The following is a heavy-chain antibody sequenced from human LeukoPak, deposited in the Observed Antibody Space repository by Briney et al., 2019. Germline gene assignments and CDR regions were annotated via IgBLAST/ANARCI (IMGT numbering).Heavy chain of an antibody. CDR1: GGSISSSSYY. Sequence: SETLSLTCTVSGGSISSSSYYWGWIRQPPGKGLEWIGSIHYSGSTYYNPSLKSRVTISVDTSKNQFSLKLSSVTAADTAVYYCAREGTGYSYGTYNWLDPWGQGTLVTVSS. V-gene: IGHV4-39*07. CDR2: IHYSGST. D-gene: IGHD5-18*01. J-gene: IGHJ5*02. CDR3: AREGTGYSYGTYNWLDP.